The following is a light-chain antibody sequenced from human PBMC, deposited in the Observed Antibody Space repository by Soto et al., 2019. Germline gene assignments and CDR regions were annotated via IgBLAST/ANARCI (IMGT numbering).Light chain of an antibody. CDR2: RNN. V-gene: IGLV1-47*01. CDR3: AAWDDSLYV. Sequence: SVLTQPPRACVYHAQVGRISCSESSSNIGSNYVYWYQQLPGTAPKLLIYRNNQRPSGVPDRFSGSKSGTSASLAISGLRSEDEADYYCAAWDDSLYVFGTGTKVTVL. J-gene: IGLJ1*01. CDR1: SSNIGSNY.